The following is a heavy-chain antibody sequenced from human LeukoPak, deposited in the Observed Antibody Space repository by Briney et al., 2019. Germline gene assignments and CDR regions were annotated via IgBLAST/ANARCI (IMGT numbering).Heavy chain of an antibody. Sequence: GGSLRLSCAASGFTFSSYAMHWVRQAPGKGLEWVAVISYDGSNKYYADSVEGRFTISRDNSKNTLYLQMNSLRAEDTAVYYCARVGPSSSWYGEFDYWGQGTLVTVSS. CDR1: GFTFSSYA. CDR2: ISYDGSNK. D-gene: IGHD6-13*01. CDR3: ARVGPSSSWYGEFDY. V-gene: IGHV3-30*04. J-gene: IGHJ4*02.